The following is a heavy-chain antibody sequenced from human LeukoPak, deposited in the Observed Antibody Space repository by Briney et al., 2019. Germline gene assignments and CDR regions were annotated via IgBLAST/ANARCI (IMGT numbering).Heavy chain of an antibody. CDR1: GFTFSSYS. D-gene: IGHD1-26*01. V-gene: IGHV3-21*01. CDR2: ISSSSSYI. J-gene: IGHJ1*01. Sequence: GGSLRLSCAASGFTFSSYSMNWVRQAPGKGLEWVSSISSSSSYIYYADSVKGRFTISRDNAKNSLYLQMNSLRAEDTAEYYGARGRYSGSYYGEYFQHWGQGTLVTVSS. CDR3: ARGRYSGSYYGEYFQH.